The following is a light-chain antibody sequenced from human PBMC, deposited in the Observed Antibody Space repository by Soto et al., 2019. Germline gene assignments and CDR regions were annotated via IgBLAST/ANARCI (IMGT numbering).Light chain of an antibody. CDR2: GAS. V-gene: IGKV3-15*01. J-gene: IGKJ1*01. CDR3: QQYNNWPLTWT. CDR1: QSVSSN. Sequence: XVMTQSPATLSVSPGERATLSCKASQSVSSNLAWYQQKPGQAPRLLMYGASTRATGIPARFSGSGSGTEFTLTISSLQPEDFAVYYCQQYNNWPLTWTFGQGTKVDIK.